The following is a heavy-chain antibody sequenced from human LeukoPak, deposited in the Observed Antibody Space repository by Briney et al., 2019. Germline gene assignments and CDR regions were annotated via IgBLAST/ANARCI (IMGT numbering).Heavy chain of an antibody. CDR2: ISYDGSNK. CDR1: GFTFSSYA. D-gene: IGHD1-26*01. Sequence: GGSLRLSCAASGFTFSSYAMHWVRQAPGKGLEWVAVISYDGSNKYYADSVKGRFTISRDNSKNTLYLQMNSLRAEDTAVYYCARDIVARLPDYWGQGTLVTVSS. V-gene: IGHV3-30*04. CDR3: ARDIVARLPDY. J-gene: IGHJ4*02.